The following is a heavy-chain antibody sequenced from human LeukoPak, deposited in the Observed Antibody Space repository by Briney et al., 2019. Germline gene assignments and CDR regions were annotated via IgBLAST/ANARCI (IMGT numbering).Heavy chain of an antibody. J-gene: IGHJ5*02. CDR3: ARGDYPRGFDP. CDR1: GFTVSSNY. Sequence: GGSLRLSCAASGFTVSSNYMSWVRQAPGKGLEWVSVIYSGGSTYYADSVRGRFTISRDNSKNTLYLQMNSLRAEDTAVYYCARGDYPRGFDPWDQGTLVPVSS. V-gene: IGHV3-53*01. D-gene: IGHD4/OR15-4a*01. CDR2: IYSGGST.